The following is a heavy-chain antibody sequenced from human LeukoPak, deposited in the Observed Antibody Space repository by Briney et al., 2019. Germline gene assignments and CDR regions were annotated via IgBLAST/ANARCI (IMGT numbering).Heavy chain of an antibody. D-gene: IGHD4-17*01. CDR3: ARDNGDYYDGWDNWFDP. CDR1: GFTFSSYG. J-gene: IGHJ5*02. Sequence: GGSLRLSCAASGFTFSSYGMHWVRQAPGKGLEWVAVIWYDGSNKYYADSVKGRFTISRDNSKNTLYLQMNSLRAEDTAVYYCARDNGDYYDGWDNWFDPWGQGTLVTVSS. CDR2: IWYDGSNK. V-gene: IGHV3-33*01.